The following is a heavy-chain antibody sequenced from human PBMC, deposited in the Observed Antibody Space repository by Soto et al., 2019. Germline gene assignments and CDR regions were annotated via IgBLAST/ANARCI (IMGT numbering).Heavy chain of an antibody. Sequence: PGGSLRLSCAASAFTVTNNEMSWVRQAPGKGLGWVSILYSGGNTYYADSVEGRFTISRDGSKNTLYLHMNSLRAEDTAVYYCALRRVAYADFWGQGTRVTVSS. V-gene: IGHV3-53*01. CDR2: LYSGGNT. D-gene: IGHD2-2*01. CDR3: ALRRVAYADF. CDR1: AFTVTNNE. J-gene: IGHJ4*02.